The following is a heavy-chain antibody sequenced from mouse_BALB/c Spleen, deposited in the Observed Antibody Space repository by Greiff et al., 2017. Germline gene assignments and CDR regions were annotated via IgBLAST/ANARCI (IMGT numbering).Heavy chain of an antibody. V-gene: IGHV14-3*02. D-gene: IGHD2-2*01. Sequence: EVKLVESGAELVKPGASVKLSCTASGFNIKDTYMHWVKQRPEQGLEWIGRIDPANGNTKYDPKFQGKATITADTSSNTAYLQLSSLTSEDTAVYYCARGGYGAMDYWGQGTSVTVSS. CDR2: IDPANGNT. CDR3: ARGGYGAMDY. CDR1: GFNIKDTY. J-gene: IGHJ4*01.